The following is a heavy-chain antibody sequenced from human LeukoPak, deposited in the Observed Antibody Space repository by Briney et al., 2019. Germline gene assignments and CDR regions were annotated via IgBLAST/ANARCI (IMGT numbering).Heavy chain of an antibody. J-gene: IGHJ4*02. CDR1: GYTFTSYY. D-gene: IGHD5-18*01. Sequence: ASVKVSCKASGYTFTSYYMHWVRQAPGQGLEWMGIINPSGGSTRYAQKFQGRVTMTRDTSISTAYMELSRLRSDDTAVYYCARDPGYSSPRGDYWGQGTLVTVSS. CDR3: ARDPGYSSPRGDY. CDR2: INPSGGST. V-gene: IGHV1-46*01.